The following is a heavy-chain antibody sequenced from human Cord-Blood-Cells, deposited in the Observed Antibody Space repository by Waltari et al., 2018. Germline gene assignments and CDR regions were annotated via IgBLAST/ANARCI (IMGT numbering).Heavy chain of an antibody. J-gene: IGHJ3*02. D-gene: IGHD5-18*01. CDR3: AGDWIRLWDAFDI. CDR1: GGSISSYY. CDR2: IYYSGST. Sequence: QVQLQESGPGLVKPSETLSLTCTVSGGSISSYYWSWIRQPPGKGLEWIGYIYYSGSTNYHPPLKSRVPISVDTSKNQFSLKLSSVTAADTAVYYCAGDWIRLWDAFDIWGQGTMVTVSS. V-gene: IGHV4-59*01.